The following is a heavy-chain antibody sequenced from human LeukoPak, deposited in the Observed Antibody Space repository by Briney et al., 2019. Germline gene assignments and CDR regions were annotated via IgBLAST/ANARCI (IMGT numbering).Heavy chain of an antibody. CDR2: IHYSGST. D-gene: IGHD3-3*01. J-gene: IGHJ4*02. Sequence: SETLSLTCTVSGGSIRSSSYYWGWIRQPPGKGLEWIGSIHYSGSTYYNPSLKSRVTISVDTSKNQISLKLSSVTAADTAVYYCARGVPEYYDFWSGYFYYFDYWGQGTLVTVSS. CDR3: ARGVPEYYDFWSGYFYYFDY. V-gene: IGHV4-39*01. CDR1: GGSIRSSSYY.